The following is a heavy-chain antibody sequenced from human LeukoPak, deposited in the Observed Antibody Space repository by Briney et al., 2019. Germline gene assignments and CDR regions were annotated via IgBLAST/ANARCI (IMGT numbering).Heavy chain of an antibody. D-gene: IGHD1-1*01. CDR1: GGSISSCSYS. J-gene: IGHJ3*02. V-gene: IGHV4-30-4*07. CDR3: TRGAGSTTSNDAFDI. Sequence: SETLSLTCAVSGGSISSCSYSWGWIRQPPGKGLEWIGYFFYTGNTYYNASLKSRVTISVDTSKKQFSLKVSSVTAADTAVYYCTRGAGSTTSNDAFDIWGQGTMVTVSS. CDR2: FFYTGNT.